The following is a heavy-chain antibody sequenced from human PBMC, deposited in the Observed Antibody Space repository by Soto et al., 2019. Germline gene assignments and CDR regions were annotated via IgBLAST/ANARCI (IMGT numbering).Heavy chain of an antibody. CDR2: IYYSGTT. CDR1: GDAVSIEKYY. CDR3: ARSQRGRTAFTFDY. Sequence: ASLWLTCAVSGDAVSIEKYYWSWIRQPPGKGLEWIGYIYYSGTTNYNSYLKSRLSLSVDMSKNQFSLKLASVTAADTAVYFCARSQRGRTAFTFDYWGQGALVTAPQ. V-gene: IGHV4-61*01. J-gene: IGHJ4*02. D-gene: IGHD3-16*01.